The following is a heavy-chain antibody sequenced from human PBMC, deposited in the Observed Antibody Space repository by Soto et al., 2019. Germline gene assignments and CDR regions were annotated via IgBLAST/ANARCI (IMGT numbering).Heavy chain of an antibody. CDR1: GFTFSSYG. J-gene: IGHJ4*02. V-gene: IGHV3-30*18. CDR2: ISYDGSNK. D-gene: IGHD3-22*01. Sequence: GGSLRLSCAASGFTFSSYGMHRVRQAPGKGLEWVAVISYDGSNKYYADSVKGRFTISRDNSKNTLYLQMNSLRAEDTAVYYCAKVDWEALIPYYYDSSGYSDFDYWGQGTLVTVSS. CDR3: AKVDWEALIPYYYDSSGYSDFDY.